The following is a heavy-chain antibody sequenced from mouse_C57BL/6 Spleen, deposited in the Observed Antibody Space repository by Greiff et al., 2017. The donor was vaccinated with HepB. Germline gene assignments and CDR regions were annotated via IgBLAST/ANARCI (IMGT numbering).Heavy chain of an antibody. D-gene: IGHD1-1*01. Sequence: QVQLKESGAELVRPGASVTLSCKASGYTFTDYEMHWVKQTPVHGLEWIGAIDPETGGTAYNQKFKGKAILTADKSSSTAYMELRSLTSEDSAVYYCTRGHYYGSSYDYFDYWGQGTTLTVSS. V-gene: IGHV1-15*01. CDR3: TRGHYYGSSYDYFDY. CDR2: IDPETGGT. CDR1: GYTFTDYE. J-gene: IGHJ2*01.